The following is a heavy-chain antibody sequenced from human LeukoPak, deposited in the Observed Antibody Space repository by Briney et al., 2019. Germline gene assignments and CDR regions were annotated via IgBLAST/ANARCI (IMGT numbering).Heavy chain of an antibody. J-gene: IGHJ4*02. CDR1: GFTFSSYS. Sequence: GGSLRLSCAASGFTFSSYSMNWVRQAPGQGLEWVSSISSNTFYTYYADSVKGRFTISRDNAKNSLFLQMTSLRVEDTAVYFCARDRHCSGGSCYKLDYWGQGTLVTVSS. CDR3: ARDRHCSGGSCYKLDY. V-gene: IGHV3-21*06. D-gene: IGHD2-15*01. CDR2: ISSNTFYT.